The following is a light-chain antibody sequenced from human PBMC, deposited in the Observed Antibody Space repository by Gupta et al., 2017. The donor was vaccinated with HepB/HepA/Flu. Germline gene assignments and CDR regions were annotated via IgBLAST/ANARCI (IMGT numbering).Light chain of an antibody. CDR3: QQYGSKPLYK. V-gene: IGKV3-20*01. J-gene: IGKJ2*01. Sequence: NVLTQSPDTLSLSPGERVTLSCRASQSLNNDYLAWYQQKPGQAPRLLIYGASSRATGISDRFSGSGYGTDFTLTISGREQEDSAVYYCQQYGSKPLYKFGQGTKLEIK. CDR1: QSLNNDY. CDR2: GAS.